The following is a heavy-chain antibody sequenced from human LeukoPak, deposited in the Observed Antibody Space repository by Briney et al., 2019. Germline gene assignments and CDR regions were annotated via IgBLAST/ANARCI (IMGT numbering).Heavy chain of an antibody. CDR2: IKGDGSEK. V-gene: IGHV3-7*05. Sequence: GGSLRLSCAASGFTFSNFCMSWVRQAPGKGLEGVANIKGDGSEKYHVDSVKGRFTISRDNAKNSLYLQMNSLRAEDTAVYYCAKDQAVIIKYYFDYWGQGTLVTVSS. CDR1: GFTFSNFC. J-gene: IGHJ4*02. D-gene: IGHD3-3*01. CDR3: AKDQAVIIKYYFDY.